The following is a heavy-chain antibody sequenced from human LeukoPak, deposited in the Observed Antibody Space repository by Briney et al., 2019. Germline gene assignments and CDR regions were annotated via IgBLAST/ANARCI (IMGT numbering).Heavy chain of an antibody. CDR1: GYTFTSYY. Sequence: GASVKVSCKASGYTFTSYYTHWARHAPGQGREWMRIMKPSGGSTLYAQKFQGRVTVPSDMSTSTVYVELSSLRSEDMAVYYCAREVPKNFNFDYRGQGTLVTVSS. CDR3: AREVPKNFNFDY. J-gene: IGHJ4*02. D-gene: IGHD2/OR15-2a*01. CDR2: MKPSGGST. V-gene: IGHV1-46*01.